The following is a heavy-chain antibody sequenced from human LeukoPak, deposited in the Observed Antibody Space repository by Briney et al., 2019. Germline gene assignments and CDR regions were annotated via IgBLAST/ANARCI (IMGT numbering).Heavy chain of an antibody. CDR1: GFTFSSYA. D-gene: IGHD3-22*01. CDR3: AKENSPWYYYDSSGPNYFDY. Sequence: GGSLRLSCAASGFTFSSYAMSWVRQAPGKGLEWVSAISGSGGSTYYADSEKGRFTISRDNSKNTLYLQMNSLRAEDTAVYYCAKENSPWYYYDSSGPNYFDYWGQGTLVTVSS. V-gene: IGHV3-23*01. CDR2: ISGSGGST. J-gene: IGHJ4*02.